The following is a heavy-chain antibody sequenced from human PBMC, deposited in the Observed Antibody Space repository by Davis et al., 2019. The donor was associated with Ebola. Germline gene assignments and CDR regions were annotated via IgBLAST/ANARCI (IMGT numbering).Heavy chain of an antibody. D-gene: IGHD6-13*01. J-gene: IGHJ4*02. CDR1: GFTVSSNY. CDR2: IYSGGST. Sequence: GESLKISCAASGFTVSSNYMSWVRQAPGKGLEWVSVIYSGGSTYYADSVKGRFTISRHNSKNTLYLQMNSLRADDTATYYCTRGRGGSSWELYWGRGTLVAVSS. CDR3: TRGRGGSSWELY. V-gene: IGHV3-53*01.